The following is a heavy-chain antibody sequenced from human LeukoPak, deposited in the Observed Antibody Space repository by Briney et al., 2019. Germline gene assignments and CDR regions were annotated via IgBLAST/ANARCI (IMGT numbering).Heavy chain of an antibody. J-gene: IGHJ4*02. D-gene: IGHD5-18*01. CDR3: ARQYISGQWYFDY. CDR2: ISSSSRYI. Sequence: SGGSLRLSCSASGFTFSTYSMNWVRQAPGKGLEWVSSISSSSRYIYYADSVKGRFTISRDNAKNSLYLQMNSLIPEDTAVYYCARQYISGQWYFDYWGQGTLVTVSS. CDR1: GFTFSTYS. V-gene: IGHV3-21*01.